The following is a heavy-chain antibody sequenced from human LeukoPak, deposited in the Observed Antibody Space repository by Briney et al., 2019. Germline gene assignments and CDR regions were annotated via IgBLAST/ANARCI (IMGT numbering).Heavy chain of an antibody. CDR2: IIPIFGTA. V-gene: IGHV1-69*13. CDR3: ARGGGKGYCSGGSCYHSANWFDP. J-gene: IGHJ5*02. D-gene: IGHD2-15*01. CDR1: GGTFSSYA. Sequence: SVKVSCKASGGTFSSYAISWVRQAPGQGLEWMGGIIPIFGTANYAQKFQGRVTITADESTSTAYMELGSLRSEDTAVYYCARGGGKGYCSGGSCYHSANWFDPWGQGTLVTVSS.